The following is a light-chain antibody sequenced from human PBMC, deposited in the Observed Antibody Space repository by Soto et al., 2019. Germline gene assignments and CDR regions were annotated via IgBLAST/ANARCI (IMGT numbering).Light chain of an antibody. CDR1: RSLVHTDGNTY. Sequence: DIVLTQTPLSSTVSLGQPASISCTASRSLVHTDGNTYLNWLHQRPGQPPRLLIYEISDRFSGVPDRFSGSGSGTDFTLNIDRVEAEDVGIYYCMQATQYPHTFGQGTKLEIK. J-gene: IGKJ2*01. V-gene: IGKV2-24*01. CDR2: EIS. CDR3: MQATQYPHT.